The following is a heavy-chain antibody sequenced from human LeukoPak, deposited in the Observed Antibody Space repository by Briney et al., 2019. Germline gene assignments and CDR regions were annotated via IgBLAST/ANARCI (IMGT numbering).Heavy chain of an antibody. Sequence: GSLRLSCAASRFTFSSYWMHWVRQAPGKGLVWVSRINTDESGTSYADSVKDRFTISRDNAKNTLYLQMNSLRAEDTAVYYCARGNAHALDIWGQGTMVTVSS. CDR3: ARGNAHALDI. J-gene: IGHJ3*02. CDR2: INTDESGT. CDR1: RFTFSSYW. V-gene: IGHV3-74*01. D-gene: IGHD1-1*01.